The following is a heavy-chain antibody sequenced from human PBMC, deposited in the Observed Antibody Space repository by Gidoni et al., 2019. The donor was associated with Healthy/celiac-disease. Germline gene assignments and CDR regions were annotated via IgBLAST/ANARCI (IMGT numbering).Heavy chain of an antibody. J-gene: IGHJ5*02. CDR2: IYPGDSVT. D-gene: IGHD5-12*01. Sequence: EVQLVQSGAEVKKPGESLKISCKGSGYSFPSYWISWVRQLPGKGLEWMGIIYPGDSVTRYSPSFQGQVTISADKSISTAYLQWSSLKASDTAMYYCARLQVSGGYEYTFDPWGQGTLVTVSS. CDR1: GYSFPSYW. V-gene: IGHV5-51*01. CDR3: ARLQVSGGYEYTFDP.